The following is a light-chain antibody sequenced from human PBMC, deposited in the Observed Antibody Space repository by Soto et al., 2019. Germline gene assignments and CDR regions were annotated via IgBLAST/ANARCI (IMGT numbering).Light chain of an antibody. CDR1: QSLLQSNGYNY. CDR2: FGS. Sequence: DIVMTQSPLSLPVTPGEPASISCSSSQSLLQSNGYNYLDWYLQKPGQSPQLLIYFGSYRASGVTDRISGSGSSTDFTLKIRRVEAEDGGVYYFMQSQQSPPTFGHGTKGEI. CDR3: MQSQQSPPT. J-gene: IGKJ1*01. V-gene: IGKV2-28*01.